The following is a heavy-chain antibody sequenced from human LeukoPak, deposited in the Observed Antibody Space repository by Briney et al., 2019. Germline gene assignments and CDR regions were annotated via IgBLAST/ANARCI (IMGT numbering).Heavy chain of an antibody. J-gene: IGHJ4*02. D-gene: IGHD3-16*01. CDR1: RFTVSSNS. CDR3: ARGRMGGLLDY. Sequence: PGGSLRLSCAASRFTVSSNSMSWVRQAPGKGLEWVSVIYSGGSTHYADSVKGRFTISRDNSKNTLYLQMNSLRAEDTAVYYCARGRMGGLLDYWGQGTLVTVSS. V-gene: IGHV3-53*01. CDR2: IYSGGST.